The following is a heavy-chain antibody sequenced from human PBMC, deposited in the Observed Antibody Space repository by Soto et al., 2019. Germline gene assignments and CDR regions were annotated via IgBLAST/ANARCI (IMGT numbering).Heavy chain of an antibody. CDR2: IYYSGST. Sequence: SETLSLTCTVSGGSISSSSYYWGWIRQPPGKGLEWIGSIYYSGSTYYNPSLKSRVTISVDTSKNQFSLKLSSVTAADTAVYYCARHRGAPEYQLLTYYFDYWGQGTLVTVSS. CDR1: GGSISSSSYY. D-gene: IGHD2-2*01. V-gene: IGHV4-39*01. CDR3: ARHRGAPEYQLLTYYFDY. J-gene: IGHJ4*02.